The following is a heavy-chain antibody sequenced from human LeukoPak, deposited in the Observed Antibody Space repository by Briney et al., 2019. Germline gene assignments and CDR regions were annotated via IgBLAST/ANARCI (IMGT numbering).Heavy chain of an antibody. J-gene: IGHJ4*02. CDR1: GYSFTSYW. CDR2: IYPGDSDT. D-gene: IGHD6-13*01. Sequence: HGESLKISCKGSGYSFTSYWIGWVRQMPGKGLEWMGIIYPGDSDTRYSRSFQGQVTISADKSISTAYLQWSSLKASDTAMYYCARNKRYSSSWYPFDYWGQGTLVTVSS. CDR3: ARNKRYSSSWYPFDY. V-gene: IGHV5-51*01.